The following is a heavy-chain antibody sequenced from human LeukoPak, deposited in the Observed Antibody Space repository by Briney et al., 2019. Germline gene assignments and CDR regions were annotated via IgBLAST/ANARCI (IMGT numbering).Heavy chain of an antibody. CDR2: ISGSGGSP. J-gene: IGHJ4*02. CDR3: ARPTVTTTAYRY. D-gene: IGHD4-17*01. CDR1: GFTFSSYA. Sequence: GGSLRLSCAASGFTFSSYAMSWVRQAPGKGLEWVSAISGSGGSPYYADSVKGRFTISRDNSKNTLYLQMNSLRAEDTAVYYCARPTVTTTAYRYWGQGTLVTVSS. V-gene: IGHV3-23*01.